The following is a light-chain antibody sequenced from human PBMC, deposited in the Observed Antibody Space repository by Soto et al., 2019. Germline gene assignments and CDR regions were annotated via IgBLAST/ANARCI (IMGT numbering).Light chain of an antibody. V-gene: IGLV8-61*01. CDR3: ALYMGRGISV. CDR1: SGSVSTSYY. CDR2: STN. Sequence: QAVVTQEPSFSVSPGRTVTLTCGLSSGSVSTSYYPSWYQQTPGQAPRTLIYSTNTRSSGVPDRFSGSILGNKAALTITGAQADDESDYYCALYMGRGISVFGGGTKLTVL. J-gene: IGLJ2*01.